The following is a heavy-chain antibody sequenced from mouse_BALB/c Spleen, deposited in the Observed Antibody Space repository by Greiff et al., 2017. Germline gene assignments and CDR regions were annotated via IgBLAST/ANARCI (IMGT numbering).Heavy chain of an antibody. D-gene: IGHD1-2*01. CDR1: GFTFSSYG. CDR3: ARDWDGYRAMDY. J-gene: IGHJ4*01. Sequence: DVKLVESGGGLVQPGGSLKLSCAASGFTFSSYGMSWVRQTPDKRLELVATINSNGGSTYYPDSVKGRFTISRDNAKNTLYLQMSSLKSEDTAMYYCARDWDGYRAMDYWGQGTSVTVSS. CDR2: INSNGGST. V-gene: IGHV5-6-3*01.